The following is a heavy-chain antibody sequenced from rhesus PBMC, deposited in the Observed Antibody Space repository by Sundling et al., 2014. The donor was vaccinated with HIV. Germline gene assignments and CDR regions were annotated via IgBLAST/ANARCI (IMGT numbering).Heavy chain of an antibody. J-gene: IGHJ4*01. CDR2: IFGSFETT. CDR3: ARVRVKTGVITIPQFFDF. D-gene: IGHD3-22*01. V-gene: IGHV4-160*01. CDR1: NGSFSGYY. Sequence: QVHLQESDPGLVEPSETLSLICSVSNGSFSGYYWGWIRQPPGKGLEWIGHIFGSFETTYYNPSLKSRVTISRDTSKNQFSLKLSSLTAADTAVYYCARVRVKTGVITIPQFFDFWGQGVLVTVSS.